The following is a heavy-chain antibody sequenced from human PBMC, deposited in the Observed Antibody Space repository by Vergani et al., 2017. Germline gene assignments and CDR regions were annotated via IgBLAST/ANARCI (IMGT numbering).Heavy chain of an antibody. J-gene: IGHJ3*02. CDR3: AREVLGVVVITTSHAFDI. V-gene: IGHV4-31*03. CDR2: IYYSGST. CDR1: GGSISSGGYY. D-gene: IGHD3-22*01. Sequence: QVQLQESGPGLVKPSQTLSLTCTVSGGSISSGGYYWSWIRQHPGKGLEWIGYIYYSGSTYYNPSLKSRVTISVDTSKNQFSLKLSSVTAADTGVYYCAREVLGVVVITTSHAFDIWGQGTRVTVSS.